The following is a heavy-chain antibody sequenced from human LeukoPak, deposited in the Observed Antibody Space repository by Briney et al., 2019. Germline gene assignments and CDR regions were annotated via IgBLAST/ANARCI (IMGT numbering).Heavy chain of an antibody. CDR1: GFTLSSYT. J-gene: IGHJ3*02. D-gene: IGHD1-26*01. Sequence: GGSLRLSCAASGFTLSSYTMDWVRQAPGKGLEWVALISYDETKKSFTDSVKGRFTISRDISKNTLYLQMNSLRAEDTAVYYCARDMGREDAFDIWGLGTLVTVSS. CDR3: ARDMGREDAFDI. V-gene: IGHV3-30-3*01. CDR2: ISYDETKK.